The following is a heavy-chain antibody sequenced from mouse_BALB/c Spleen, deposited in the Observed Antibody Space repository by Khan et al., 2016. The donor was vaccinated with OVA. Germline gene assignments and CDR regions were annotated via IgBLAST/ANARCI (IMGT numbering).Heavy chain of an antibody. CDR2: ISPGSGDT. D-gene: IGHD1-2*01. V-gene: IGHV1-77*01. CDR3: ARRNYFGYTVAY. Sequence: QVQLKQSGAELARPGASVKLSCKASGYSFTDYYINWVKQRTGQGLEWIGEISPGSGDTYYNEKFKGKATLTADKSSSTAYMQRSSLTSEASAVYFCARRNYFGYTVAYWGQGTLVTVAA. CDR1: GYSFTDYY. J-gene: IGHJ3*01.